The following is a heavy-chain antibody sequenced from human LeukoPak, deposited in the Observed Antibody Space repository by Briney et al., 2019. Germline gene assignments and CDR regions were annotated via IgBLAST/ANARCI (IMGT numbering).Heavy chain of an antibody. J-gene: IGHJ4*02. V-gene: IGHV1-69*13. CDR1: GGTFSSYA. Sequence: SVKVSCKASGGTFSSYAISWVRQAPGQGLEWMGGIIPIFGTANYAQKFQGRVTITADESTSTAYMELSSLRSEDTAVYYCARDDAIAVAGPFDYWGQGTLVTVSS. CDR2: IIPIFGTA. D-gene: IGHD6-19*01. CDR3: ARDDAIAVAGPFDY.